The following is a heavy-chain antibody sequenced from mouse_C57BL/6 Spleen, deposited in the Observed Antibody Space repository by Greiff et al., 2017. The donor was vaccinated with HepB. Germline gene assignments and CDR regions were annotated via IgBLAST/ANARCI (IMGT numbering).Heavy chain of an antibody. D-gene: IGHD4-1*01. J-gene: IGHJ1*03. CDR3: ARESWDFWYFDV. V-gene: IGHV5-16*01. Sequence: EVKLMESEGGLVQPGSSMKLSCTASGFTFSDYYMAWVRQVPEKGLEWVANINYDGSSTYYLDSLKSRFIISRDNAKNILYRQMSSLKSEDTATYYCARESWDFWYFDVWGTGTTVTVSS. CDR2: INYDGSST. CDR1: GFTFSDYY.